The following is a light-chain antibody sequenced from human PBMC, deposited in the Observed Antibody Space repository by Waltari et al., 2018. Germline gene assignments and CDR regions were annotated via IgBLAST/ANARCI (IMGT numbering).Light chain of an antibody. CDR3: SSYTGSYSVVI. J-gene: IGLJ2*01. CDR1: NRDIGAFNY. V-gene: IGLV2-11*01. CDR2: DVS. Sequence: QSALTQPRSVSGSPGQSINISCTGTNRDIGAFNYVSCYQHHPGKAPKLIIYDVSTRPSGVPDRFSGSKSGNTASLTISWLQAEDEATYYCSSYTGSYSVVIFGGGTEMTVL.